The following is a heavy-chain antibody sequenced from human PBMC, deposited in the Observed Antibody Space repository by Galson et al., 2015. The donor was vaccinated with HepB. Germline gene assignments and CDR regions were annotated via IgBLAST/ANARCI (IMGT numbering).Heavy chain of an antibody. CDR3: ATAPSSGWRNWLDP. V-gene: IGHV1-24*01. D-gene: IGHD6-19*01. CDR1: GYTLTELS. J-gene: IGHJ5*02. Sequence: SVKVSCKVSGYTLTELSMHWVRQAPGKGLEWMGGFDPEDGETIYAQKFQGRVTMTEDTSTDTAYMELSSLRSEDTAVYYCATAPSSGWRNWLDPWGQGTLVTVSS. CDR2: FDPEDGET.